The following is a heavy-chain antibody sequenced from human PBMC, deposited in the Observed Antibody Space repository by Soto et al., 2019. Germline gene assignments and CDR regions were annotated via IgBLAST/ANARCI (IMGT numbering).Heavy chain of an antibody. V-gene: IGHV3-33*01. J-gene: IGHJ4*02. D-gene: IGHD1-7*01. Sequence: QVQLVESGGGVVQPGRSLRLSCAASGFTFSSYGMHWVRQAPGKGLEWVAVIWYDGSNKYYADSVKGRFTISRDNSKNTLYLQMNSLRDEDTAVYYCARDRGRWNYGTDYWGQGTLVAVSS. CDR1: GFTFSSYG. CDR3: ARDRGRWNYGTDY. CDR2: IWYDGSNK.